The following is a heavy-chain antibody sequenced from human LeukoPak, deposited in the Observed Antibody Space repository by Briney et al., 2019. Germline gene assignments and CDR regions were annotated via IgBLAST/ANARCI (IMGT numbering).Heavy chain of an antibody. CDR2: MNPNSGNT. CDR1: GYTFTSYD. CDR3: ARGRMTYYYDSSGYPDWFDP. D-gene: IGHD3-22*01. J-gene: IGHJ5*02. Sequence: ASVKLCCKASGYTFTSYDINWVRQATGQGLEWMGWMNPNSGNTGYAQKFQGRVTMTRNTSISTAYMELSSLRSEDTAVYYCARGRMTYYYDSSGYPDWFDPWGQGTLVTVSS. V-gene: IGHV1-8*01.